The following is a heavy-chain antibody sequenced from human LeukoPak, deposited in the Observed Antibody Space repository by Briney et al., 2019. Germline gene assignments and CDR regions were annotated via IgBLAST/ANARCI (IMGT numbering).Heavy chain of an antibody. CDR3: ARGPIMITFGGPFDY. CDR2: ISSSSSYI. D-gene: IGHD3-16*01. V-gene: IGHV3-21*01. Sequence: GGSLRLSCAASGFTFSSYSMNWVRQAPGKGLELVSSISSSSSYIYYADSVKGRFTISRDNATNSLYLQMHNLRAEDTAVYYCARGPIMITFGGPFDYWGQGTLVTVSS. J-gene: IGHJ4*02. CDR1: GFTFSSYS.